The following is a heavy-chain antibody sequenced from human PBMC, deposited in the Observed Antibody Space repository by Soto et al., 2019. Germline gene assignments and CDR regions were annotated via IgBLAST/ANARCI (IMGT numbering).Heavy chain of an antibody. V-gene: IGHV3-7*01. J-gene: IGHJ4*02. CDR1: GFNVMGYW. Sequence: PGGSLRLSCTVSGFNVMGYWMSWVRQAPGKGLEWVASIKEDGSEIYYLQSVRGRFSISRDSAGNALHLTMNYLSAEDTGVYFCTRDIGFDYVNWGQGTLVTVSS. CDR3: TRDIGFDYVN. D-gene: IGHD3-16*01. CDR2: IKEDGSEI.